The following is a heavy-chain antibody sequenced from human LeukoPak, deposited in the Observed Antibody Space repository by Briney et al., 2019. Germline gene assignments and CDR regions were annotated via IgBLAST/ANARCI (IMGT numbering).Heavy chain of an antibody. V-gene: IGHV3-23*01. CDR2: ISGSGGST. D-gene: IGHD5-12*01. Sequence: GGSLRLSCAASGFTFSSYAMSWVRQAPGKGLEWVSAISGSGGSTYYADSVKGRFTISRDNSKNTLYLQMNSLRAEDTAVYYCAKTGGLRFLAWLDHWGQGTLVTVSS. J-gene: IGHJ4*02. CDR1: GFTFSSYA. CDR3: AKTGGLRFLAWLDH.